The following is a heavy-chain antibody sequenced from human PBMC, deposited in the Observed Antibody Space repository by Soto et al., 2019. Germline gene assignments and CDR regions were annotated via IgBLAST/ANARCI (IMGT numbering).Heavy chain of an antibody. V-gene: IGHV1-18*01. CDR2: ISAYNGNT. CDR3: VRAGGSSWYVYYVMDV. D-gene: IGHD6-13*01. J-gene: IGHJ6*02. Sequence: QGLEWMGWISAYNGNTNYAQKLQGRVTMTTDTSTSTAYMELRSLRSDDTAVYYCVRAGGSSWYVYYVMDVWGQGTTVTVFS.